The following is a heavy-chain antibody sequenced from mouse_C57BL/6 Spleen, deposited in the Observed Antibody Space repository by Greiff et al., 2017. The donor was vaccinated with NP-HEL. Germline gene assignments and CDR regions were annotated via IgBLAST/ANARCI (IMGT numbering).Heavy chain of an antibody. CDR3: ARHAYYYGLFAY. Sequence: DVKLVESGGGLVKPGGSLKLSCAASGFTFSSYTMSWVRQTPEKRLEWVATISGGGGNTYYPDSVKGRFTISRDNAKNTLYLQMSSLRSEDTALYYCARHAYYYGLFAYWGQGTLVTVSA. CDR1: GFTFSSYT. CDR2: ISGGGGNT. J-gene: IGHJ3*01. D-gene: IGHD1-1*01. V-gene: IGHV5-9*01.